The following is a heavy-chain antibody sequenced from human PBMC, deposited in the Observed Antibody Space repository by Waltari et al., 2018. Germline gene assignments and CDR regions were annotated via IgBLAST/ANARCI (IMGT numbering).Heavy chain of an antibody. J-gene: IGHJ3*02. CDR2: IYTSGST. V-gene: IGHV4-61*09. Sequence: QVQLQESGPGLVKPSQTLSLTCTVSGGSISSGSYYWSWIRQPAGKGLEWIGYIYTSGSTNYNPSLKVRVTISVDTSKNQFSLKLGSVTAADTAVYYCAGDDIVGATSGAFDIWGQGTMVTVSS. CDR3: AGDDIVGATSGAFDI. CDR1: GGSISSGSYY. D-gene: IGHD1-26*01.